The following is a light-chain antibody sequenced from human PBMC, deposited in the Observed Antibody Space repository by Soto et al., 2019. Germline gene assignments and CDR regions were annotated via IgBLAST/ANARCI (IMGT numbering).Light chain of an antibody. CDR3: QQYAGSPRT. CDR2: DAS. CDR1: QSVSSRS. V-gene: IGKV3-20*01. Sequence: EIVLTQSPGTLSLYPGERATLSCRASQSVSSRSLAWYQQKPGQAPRLLISDASNRAADIPDRFSGSGSGTDFTLTINRLEPEDFAVYYCQQYAGSPRTFGQGTKVDIK. J-gene: IGKJ1*01.